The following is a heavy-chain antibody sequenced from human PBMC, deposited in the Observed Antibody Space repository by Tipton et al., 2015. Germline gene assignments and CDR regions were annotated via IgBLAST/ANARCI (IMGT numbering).Heavy chain of an antibody. D-gene: IGHD2-15*01. CDR3: ARVGYGTGGSCHYFDY. J-gene: IGHJ4*02. V-gene: IGHV4-31*03. Sequence: TLSLTCTVSGGSFTSGSYYFNWIRQLPGRGLEWIGSIYYSGSTYYNPSLKSRVTISVDTSKNQFSLKLSSVTAADTAVYYCARVGYGTGGSCHYFDYWGQGTLVTVSS. CDR1: GGSFTSGSYY. CDR2: IYYSGST.